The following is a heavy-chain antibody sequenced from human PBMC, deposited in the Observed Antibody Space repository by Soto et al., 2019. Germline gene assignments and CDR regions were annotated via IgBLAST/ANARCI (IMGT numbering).Heavy chain of an antibody. J-gene: IGHJ3*02. V-gene: IGHV1-46*03. CDR3: ARVSPIFNEQRIDAFDI. CDR2: INPSGGST. Sequence: QVQLVQSGAEVKKPGASVKVSCKASGYTFTSYYMHWVRQAPGQGLEWMGIINPSGGSTSYAQKFQDRATMTRDTSTSTVYVELSSLRSEDTAVYYCARVSPIFNEQRIDAFDIWGQGTMVTVSS. D-gene: IGHD1-1*01. CDR1: GYTFTSYY.